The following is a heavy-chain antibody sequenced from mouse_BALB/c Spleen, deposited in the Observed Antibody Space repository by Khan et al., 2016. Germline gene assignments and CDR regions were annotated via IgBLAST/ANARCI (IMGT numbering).Heavy chain of an antibody. D-gene: IGHD2-1*01. CDR2: MPYSGTT. CDR3: TPYGNYVVTWWYVDV. J-gene: IGHJ1*01. Sequence: EVQLQESGPDLVKPSQSLSLTCTVTGYSITSGYSWHWIRQFPGNKLEWMGYMPYSGTTDYSPSLKSRISITRDTSKNQFFLQLNSVTTEDTATYYCTPYGNYVVTWWYVDVWGAGTTVTVSS. V-gene: IGHV3-1*02. CDR1: GYSITSGYS.